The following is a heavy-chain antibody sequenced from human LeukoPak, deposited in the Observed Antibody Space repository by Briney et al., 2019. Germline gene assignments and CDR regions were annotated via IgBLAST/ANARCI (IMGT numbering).Heavy chain of an antibody. J-gene: IGHJ4*02. CDR1: GYTFTSYH. CDR3: ARAVVAADFDY. CDR2: INPSGGST. Sequence: ASVKVSCKASGYTFTSYHMHWVRQAPGQGLEWMGIINPSGGSTSYAQKFQGRVTMTRDTSTSTVYMELSSLRSEDTAVYYCARAVVAADFDYWGQGTLVTVSS. D-gene: IGHD2-15*01. V-gene: IGHV1-46*01.